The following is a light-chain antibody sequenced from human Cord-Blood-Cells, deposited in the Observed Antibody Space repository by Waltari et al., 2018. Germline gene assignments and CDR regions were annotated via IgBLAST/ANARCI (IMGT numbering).Light chain of an antibody. CDR3: NSRDSSGNQVV. Sequence: SSELTQDPAVSVALGQTVRITCQGDSLRSYYASWYQQKPGQAPVLVIYGKNNRPSGIPDRFSGASTGNTPSLTITVAQAEDEADYYCNSRDSSGNQVVFCGGTKLTVL. CDR1: SLRSYY. V-gene: IGLV3-19*01. J-gene: IGLJ2*01. CDR2: GKN.